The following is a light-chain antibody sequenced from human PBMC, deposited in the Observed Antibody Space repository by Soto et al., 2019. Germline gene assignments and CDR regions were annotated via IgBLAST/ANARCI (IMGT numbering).Light chain of an antibody. CDR3: SAWDDSLSGSYV. CDR2: RNN. Sequence: QSVLTQPPSASGTPGQRVTISCSGSSSNIGSNYVYWYQQLPGTAPKHLIYRNNQRPSGVPDRFSGSKSGTSASLAISGLRSEDEADYYCSAWDDSLSGSYVFGTGTKLTVL. V-gene: IGLV1-47*01. J-gene: IGLJ1*01. CDR1: SSNIGSNY.